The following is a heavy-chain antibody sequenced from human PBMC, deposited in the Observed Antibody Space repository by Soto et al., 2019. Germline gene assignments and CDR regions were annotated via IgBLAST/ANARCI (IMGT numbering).Heavy chain of an antibody. J-gene: IGHJ4*02. CDR3: ARDGEEAGLYFDY. V-gene: IGHV3-7*01. Sequence: EVQLLESGGGLVQPGGSLRLSCAASGFIFSSYWMNWVRQAPGKGLEWVASINQDGREKYYVDSVKGRFTISRDNAKNSLSLQVNSLRAEDTAVYYCARDGEEAGLYFDYWGQGTLVTVSS. CDR1: GFIFSSYW. D-gene: IGHD6-19*01. CDR2: INQDGREK.